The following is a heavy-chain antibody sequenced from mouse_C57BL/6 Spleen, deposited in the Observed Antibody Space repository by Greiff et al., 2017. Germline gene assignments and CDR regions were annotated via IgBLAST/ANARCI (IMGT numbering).Heavy chain of an antibody. D-gene: IGHD2-3*01. CDR3: ARYYDGYYGFAY. CDR2: IYPGGGYT. Sequence: QVQLQQSGAELVRPGTSVKMSCKASGYTFTNYWIGWAKQRPGHGLEWLGDIYPGGGYTKYNEKFKGKATLTADKSSSTAYMQFSSLTAEDSAIYYCARYYDGYYGFAYWGQGTLVTVSA. CDR1: GYTFTNYW. V-gene: IGHV1-63*01. J-gene: IGHJ3*01.